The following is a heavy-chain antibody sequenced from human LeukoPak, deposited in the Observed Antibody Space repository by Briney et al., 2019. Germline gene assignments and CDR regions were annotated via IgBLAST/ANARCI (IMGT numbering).Heavy chain of an antibody. CDR1: GGSISSYY. CDR2: IYYSGST. CDR3: ARDGPLYYHSSGYQIYYYYMDV. V-gene: IGHV4-59*01. D-gene: IGHD3-22*01. Sequence: SETLSLTCTVSGGSISSYYWSWIRQPPGKGLEWIGYIYYSGSTNYNPSLKSRVTISVDTSKNQFSLKLSSATAADTAVYYCARDGPLYYHSSGYQIYYYYMDVWGKGTTVTVSS. J-gene: IGHJ6*03.